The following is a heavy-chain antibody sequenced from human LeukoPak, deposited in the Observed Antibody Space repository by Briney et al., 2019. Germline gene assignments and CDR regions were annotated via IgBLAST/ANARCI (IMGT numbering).Heavy chain of an antibody. CDR1: GLTFGDYY. D-gene: IGHD3-3*02. Sequence: PGGSHRLSWAAAGLTFGDYYMSSTRQAAGKGLEWDSFVSSVCSSTKYTHSMDGRFTISRDHARTSLYLQLDSLRAEDTAVYYCVRKSIYSEAFDYWGQGALVTVSS. V-gene: IGHV3-11*03. CDR2: VSSVCSST. CDR3: VRKSIYSEAFDY. J-gene: IGHJ4*02.